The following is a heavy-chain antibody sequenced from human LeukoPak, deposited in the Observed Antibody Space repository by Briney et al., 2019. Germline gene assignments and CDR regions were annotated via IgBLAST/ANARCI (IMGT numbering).Heavy chain of an antibody. Sequence: SETLSLTCTVSGGSISSSSYYWAWIRQPPGKGLEWIGSMYYSGSTYYNPSLKSRVTISVDTSKNQFSLKLSSVTAADTAVYYCARYSYGGYYFDYWGQGTLVTVSS. J-gene: IGHJ4*02. D-gene: IGHD5-18*01. CDR2: MYYSGST. CDR1: GGSISSSSYY. CDR3: ARYSYGGYYFDY. V-gene: IGHV4-39*07.